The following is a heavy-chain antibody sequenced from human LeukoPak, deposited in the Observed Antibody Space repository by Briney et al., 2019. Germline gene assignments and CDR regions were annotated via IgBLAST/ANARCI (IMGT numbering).Heavy chain of an antibody. J-gene: IGHJ4*02. V-gene: IGHV4-39*01. CDR3: ARGSYYYGSGSYYNSKYYFDY. CDR2: IYYSGST. D-gene: IGHD3-10*01. CDR1: GGSISSSSYY. Sequence: SETLSLTCTVSGGSISSSSYYWGWIRQPPGKGLEWIGSIYYSGSTYYNPSPKSRVTISVDTSKNQFSLKLSSVTAADTAVYYCARGSYYYGSGSYYNSKYYFDYWGQGTLVTVSS.